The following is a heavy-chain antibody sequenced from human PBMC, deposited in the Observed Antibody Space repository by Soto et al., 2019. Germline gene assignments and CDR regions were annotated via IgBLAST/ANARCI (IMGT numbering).Heavy chain of an antibody. Sequence: SETLSLTCTVPGASIRSSDWWNWVRQPPGKGLEWIGEISHSGNTIYNPSLKSRVTISVDVSKNLFSLNLTSVTAADTAIYYCARDFKAPNDAWAFDSWGQGTLVTVSS. CDR2: ISHSGNT. CDR1: GASIRSSDW. CDR3: ARDFKAPNDAWAFDS. D-gene: IGHD3-16*01. V-gene: IGHV4-4*02. J-gene: IGHJ4*02.